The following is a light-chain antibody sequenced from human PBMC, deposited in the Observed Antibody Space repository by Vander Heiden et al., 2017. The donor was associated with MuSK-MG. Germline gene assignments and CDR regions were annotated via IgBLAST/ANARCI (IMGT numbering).Light chain of an antibody. V-gene: IGKV3-20*01. CDR2: GAS. CDR3: QKFGTTAAM. CDR1: QSVSIIC. J-gene: IGKJ1*01. Sequence: DIVLTQSPGTLSLSPGERANLSCRASQSVSIICLAWYQQKPGLAPRLRISGASSRATGIPDRFSGSGSGTDFSLTISRLEPEDSTVYYCQKFGTTAAMFGQGNKVEI.